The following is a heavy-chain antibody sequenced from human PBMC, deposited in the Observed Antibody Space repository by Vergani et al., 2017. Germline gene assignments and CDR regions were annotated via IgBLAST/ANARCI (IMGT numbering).Heavy chain of an antibody. Sequence: QVQLQESGPGLVTPSETLSITCTVSGGSISSYYWSWIRQPPGKGLEWIGYIYYSGSTNYNPSLRSRVTISVDTSKNQFSLKLSSVTAADTAVYYCARVRDSSGYLDYWGQGTLVTVSS. CDR2: IYYSGST. J-gene: IGHJ4*02. D-gene: IGHD3-22*01. CDR1: GGSISSYY. CDR3: ARVRDSSGYLDY. V-gene: IGHV4-59*01.